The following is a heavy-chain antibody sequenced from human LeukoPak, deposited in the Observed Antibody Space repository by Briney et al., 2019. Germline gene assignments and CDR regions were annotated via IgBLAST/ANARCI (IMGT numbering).Heavy chain of an antibody. CDR1: GYTLTELS. Sequence: GASVKVSCKVSGYTLTELSMHWVRQAPGEGLEWVGGFDPEDGETIYAQKFQGRVTMTEDTSTDTAYMELSSLRSEDTAVYYCATGEAAAGIGYYYYYYMDVWGKGTTVTVSS. CDR3: ATGEAAAGIGYYYYYYMDV. V-gene: IGHV1-24*01. J-gene: IGHJ6*03. CDR2: FDPEDGET. D-gene: IGHD6-13*01.